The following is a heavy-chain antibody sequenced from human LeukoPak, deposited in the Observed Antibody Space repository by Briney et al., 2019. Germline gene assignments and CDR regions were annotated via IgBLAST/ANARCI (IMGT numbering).Heavy chain of an antibody. CDR1: GYTLTELS. CDR2: FDPEDGET. J-gene: IGHJ4*02. V-gene: IGHV1-24*01. Sequence: ASVKVSCKVSGYTLTELSMHWVRQAPGKGLEWMGGFDPEDGETIYAQKFQGRVTMTEDTSTDTAYMELSSLRSEDTAVYYCATDLSSSSWYPKIFVWGQGTLVTVSS. CDR3: ATDLSSSSWYPKIFV. D-gene: IGHD6-13*01.